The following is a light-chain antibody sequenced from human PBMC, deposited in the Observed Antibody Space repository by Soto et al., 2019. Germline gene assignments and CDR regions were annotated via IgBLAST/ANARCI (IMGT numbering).Light chain of an antibody. Sequence: DIQMTQSPSSLSASVGNRVSITCRARQGISNYLAWYQQKPGKVPKVLIYAASTLQPGVPSRFSGSGSGTDVTLTINSLQPDDIATYVWQNCGSAPITFGQGTRLEIK. J-gene: IGKJ5*01. V-gene: IGKV1-27*01. CDR2: AAS. CDR1: QGISNY. CDR3: QNCGSAPIT.